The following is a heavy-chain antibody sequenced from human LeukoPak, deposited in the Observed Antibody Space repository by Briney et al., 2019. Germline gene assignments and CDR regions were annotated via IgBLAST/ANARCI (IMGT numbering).Heavy chain of an antibody. CDR3: ARVPWRRDGDYYYYYGMDV. Sequence: PGGSLRLSCAASGFTFSSYDMHWVRQAPGKGLEWVSAIGTAGDTYYPGSVKGRFTISRENAKNSLYLQMNSLRAGDTAVYYCARVPWRRDGDYYYYYGMDVWGQGTLVTVSS. CDR1: GFTFSSYD. V-gene: IGHV3-13*01. CDR2: IGTAGDT. D-gene: IGHD4-17*01. J-gene: IGHJ6*02.